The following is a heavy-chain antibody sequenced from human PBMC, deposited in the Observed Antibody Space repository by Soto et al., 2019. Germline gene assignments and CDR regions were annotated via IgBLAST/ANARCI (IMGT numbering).Heavy chain of an antibody. CDR2: INPSGGST. CDR3: ARDATMIVVVIGVGTIEY. Sequence: ASVKGSCKTSGYTYAIYYMHWVRQAPGQGLEWMGIINPSGGSTSYAQKFQGRVTMTRDTSTSTVYMELSSLRSEDTAVYYCARDATMIVVVIGVGTIEYWGQGTLVTVSS. D-gene: IGHD3-22*01. V-gene: IGHV1-46*01. J-gene: IGHJ4*02. CDR1: GYTYAIYY.